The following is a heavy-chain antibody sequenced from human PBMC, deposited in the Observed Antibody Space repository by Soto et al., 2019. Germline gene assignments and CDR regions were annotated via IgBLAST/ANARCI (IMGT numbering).Heavy chain of an antibody. V-gene: IGHV4-30-4*01. Sequence: QVQLQESGPGLVKPSQTLSLTCTVSGGSISSGDYYWSWIRQPPGKGLEWIGSIYYSGSTYSNPSLKSRVTISVDTSKNQVSLKLNSVTAADTAVYYCASRHSSPYFDYWGQGTLVTVSS. D-gene: IGHD6-13*01. CDR2: IYYSGST. CDR3: ASRHSSPYFDY. CDR1: GGSISSGDYY. J-gene: IGHJ4*02.